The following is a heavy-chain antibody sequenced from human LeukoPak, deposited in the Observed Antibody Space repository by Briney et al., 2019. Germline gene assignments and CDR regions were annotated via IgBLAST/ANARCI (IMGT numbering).Heavy chain of an antibody. V-gene: IGHV3-21*01. J-gene: IGHJ5*02. CDR2: ISSNSKST. CDR3: AKSLAASVDWFDP. D-gene: IGHD6-6*01. Sequence: GSLRLSCAASGFSISSHSMNWVRQAPGKGLEWVSSISSNSKSTYYADSVKGRFTISRDNAKNSLFLQMNSLRAEDTAVYYCAKSLAASVDWFDPWGQGTLVTVSS. CDR1: GFSISSHS.